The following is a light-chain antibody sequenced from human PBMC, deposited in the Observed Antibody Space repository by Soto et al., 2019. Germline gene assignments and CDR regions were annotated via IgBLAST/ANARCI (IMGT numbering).Light chain of an antibody. Sequence: QSAPTQPASVSGSPGQSITISCTGTSSDVGGYNYVSWYQQHTGKAPKLVISQVTNRPSGVSSRFSGSKSGNTAFLTISGLQAEDEADYYCWSYTSSITWVFGGGTKLTVL. CDR3: WSYTSSITWV. CDR1: SSDVGGYNY. V-gene: IGLV2-14*01. CDR2: QVT. J-gene: IGLJ3*02.